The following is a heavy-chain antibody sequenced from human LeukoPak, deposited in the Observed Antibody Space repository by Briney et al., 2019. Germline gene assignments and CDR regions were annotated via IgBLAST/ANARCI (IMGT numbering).Heavy chain of an antibody. CDR3: ARGGSGYALNWFDP. J-gene: IGHJ5*02. Sequence: PSETLSLTCTVSGGSIGSYYWSWIRQPPGKRLEWIGHISYSGSTNYNPSLKSRVTISVDTSKNQFSLKLSSVTAADTAVYYCARGGSGYALNWFDPWGQGTLVTVSS. CDR1: GGSIGSYY. CDR2: ISYSGST. D-gene: IGHD5-12*01. V-gene: IGHV4-59*01.